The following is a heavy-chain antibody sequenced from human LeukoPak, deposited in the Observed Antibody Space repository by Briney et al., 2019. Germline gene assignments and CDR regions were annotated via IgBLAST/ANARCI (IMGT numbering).Heavy chain of an antibody. J-gene: IGHJ6*02. Sequence: PGGSLRLSCGASAFTFDDYAMHWVRQAPGNGLEWVSGISRNSGAIGYADSEKGRFTISRDNAKNSLFLQMNSLQDEDTALYFCAQGISVTDYYYGLDVWGQGTTVTVSS. CDR3: AQGISVTDYYYGLDV. V-gene: IGHV3-9*01. D-gene: IGHD2-21*02. CDR1: AFTFDDYA. CDR2: ISRNSGAI.